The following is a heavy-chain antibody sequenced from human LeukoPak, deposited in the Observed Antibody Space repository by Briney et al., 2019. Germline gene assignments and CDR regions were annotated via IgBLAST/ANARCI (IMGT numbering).Heavy chain of an antibody. J-gene: IGHJ4*02. CDR3: AKVSWFSGSYSGDF. V-gene: IGHV3-23*01. D-gene: IGHD1-26*01. CDR2: ITSGANT. CDR1: AFTFSNYD. Sequence: GGSPRLSCAASAFTFSNYDINWVRQAPGKGLEWVSGITSGANTFYADSVKGRFTISRDNSKDTLYLQMNSLRVEDTAVYYCAKVSWFSGSYSGDFWGQGTLVTVSS.